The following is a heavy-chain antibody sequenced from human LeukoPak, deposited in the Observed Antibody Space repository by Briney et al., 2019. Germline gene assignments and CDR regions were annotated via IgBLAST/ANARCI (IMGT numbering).Heavy chain of an antibody. J-gene: IGHJ6*03. CDR1: GYSISSGYY. V-gene: IGHV4-38-2*01. CDR3: ARFVFGYYSHMDV. CDR2: IYHSGTT. D-gene: IGHD3-10*01. Sequence: SETLSLTCAVSGYSISSGYYWGWIRQPPGKGLEWIGGIYHSGTTYYNPSLKSRVTISVDTSKNQFSLNLSSVTAADTAVYCYARFVFGYYSHMDVWGKGTTVTVSS.